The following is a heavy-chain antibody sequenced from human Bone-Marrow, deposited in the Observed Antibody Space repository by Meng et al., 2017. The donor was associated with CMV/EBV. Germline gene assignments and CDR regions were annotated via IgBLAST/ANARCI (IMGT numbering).Heavy chain of an antibody. CDR2: INSDGSAT. Sequence: GESLKISCAASGFTFSSYWMHWVRQAPGKGLVWVSRINSDGSATSYADSVKGRFTISRDNAKNSLYLQMNSLRAEDTAVYYCARRLVIDYWGQGTLVTVYS. J-gene: IGHJ4*02. CDR1: GFTFSSYW. D-gene: IGHD2-21*01. V-gene: IGHV3-74*01. CDR3: ARRLVIDY.